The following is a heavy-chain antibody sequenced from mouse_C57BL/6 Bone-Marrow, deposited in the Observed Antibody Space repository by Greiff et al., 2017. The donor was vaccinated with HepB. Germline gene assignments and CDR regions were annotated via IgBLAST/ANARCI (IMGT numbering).Heavy chain of an antibody. J-gene: IGHJ3*01. CDR2: IYPGSGST. Sequence: VKLQQPGAELVKPGASVKMSCKASGYTFTSYWITWVKQRPGQGLEWIGDIYPGSGSTNYNEKFKSKATLTVDTSSSTAYMQLSSLTSEDSAVYYCAREGRYDSSFAYWGQGTLVTVSA. CDR3: AREGRYDSSFAY. CDR1: GYTFTSYW. V-gene: IGHV1-55*01. D-gene: IGHD2-4*01.